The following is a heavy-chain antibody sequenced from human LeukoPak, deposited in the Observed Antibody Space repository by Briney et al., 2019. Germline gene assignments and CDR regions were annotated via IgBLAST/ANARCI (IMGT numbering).Heavy chain of an antibody. D-gene: IGHD1-14*01. Sequence: GGSLRLSCTASGFTFSSYAMGWVCQAPGKGLEWVSGISDSGYTTYHIDSVKGRFGISRDNSRNTLYLQMDSLRADDTAVYYCAKGRGNPYYFDYWGQGLLVTVSS. CDR2: ISDSGYTT. CDR1: GFTFSSYA. V-gene: IGHV3-23*01. J-gene: IGHJ4*01. CDR3: AKGRGNPYYFDY.